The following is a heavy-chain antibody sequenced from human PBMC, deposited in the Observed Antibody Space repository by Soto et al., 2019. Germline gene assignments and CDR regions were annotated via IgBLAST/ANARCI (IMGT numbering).Heavy chain of an antibody. V-gene: IGHV2-5*02. Sequence: QITLKESGPTLVKPTQTLTLTCTFSGFSLTTSGVGVAWIHQPPGKALEWLALIYWDDDKRYSPSLKSRLTITKDTSKSHVVLIMTNMDPVDTATYYCARLFGGYFDYWGQGTLVTVSS. CDR1: GFSLTTSGVG. D-gene: IGHD3-16*01. CDR3: ARLFGGYFDY. CDR2: IYWDDDK. J-gene: IGHJ4*02.